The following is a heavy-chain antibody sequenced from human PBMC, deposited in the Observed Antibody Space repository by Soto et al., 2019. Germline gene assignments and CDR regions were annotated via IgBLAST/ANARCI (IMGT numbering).Heavy chain of an antibody. CDR3: GIARYDSSYLRYGMDV. J-gene: IGHJ6*02. Sequence: QVQLVQSGAAVKKPGSSVKVSCTASGDTFSSYTISWVRQAPGQGLEWMGRIIPVLAITNYARKLQGSVTITADKSTSREYMELSSLRSEDTAMYYRGIARYDSSYLRYGMDVWGQGTTVTVSS. CDR2: IIPVLAIT. CDR1: GDTFSSYT. D-gene: IGHD3-22*01. V-gene: IGHV1-69*02.